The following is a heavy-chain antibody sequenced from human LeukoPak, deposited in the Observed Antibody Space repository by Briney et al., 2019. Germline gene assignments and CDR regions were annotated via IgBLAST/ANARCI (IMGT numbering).Heavy chain of an antibody. V-gene: IGHV4-34*01. CDR1: GGSFSGYY. Sequence: SETLSLTCAVYGGSFSGYYWSWIRQPPGKGLEWIGNIYQSGSTYYNPSLKSRVTISVDTSKNHFSLKLSSVTAADTAVYYCARLAWGRLDYWGQGTLVTVSS. CDR3: ARLAWGRLDY. D-gene: IGHD7-27*01. CDR2: IYQSGST. J-gene: IGHJ4*02.